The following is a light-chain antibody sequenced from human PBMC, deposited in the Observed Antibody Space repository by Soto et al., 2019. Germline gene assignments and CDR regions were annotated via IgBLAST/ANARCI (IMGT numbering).Light chain of an antibody. CDR3: QQTYTTPRT. V-gene: IGKV1-39*01. CDR1: QTVSTY. J-gene: IGKJ1*01. CDR2: ATS. Sequence: DTQMTQSPSSLSASVGDRISITCRASQTVSTYLNWYQQKPGKAPTLLISATSTLQIGVPSRFSGSGSGTEFTLTITSLQPEDFATYYCQQTYTTPRTFGQGTKVAIK.